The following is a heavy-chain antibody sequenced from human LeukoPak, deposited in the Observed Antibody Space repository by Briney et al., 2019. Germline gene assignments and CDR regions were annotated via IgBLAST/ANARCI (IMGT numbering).Heavy chain of an antibody. J-gene: IGHJ4*02. CDR1: GFTVSSNY. V-gene: IGHV3-53*01. CDR3: ARVSGWYTFDY. Sequence: AGGSLRLSCAASGFTVSSNYMSWVRQAPGKGLEWVSVIHAGGSTYYADSVKGRFIISRDNSKNTLYLQMNSLRAEDTAVYYCARVSGWYTFDYWGQGTLVTVSS. CDR2: IHAGGST. D-gene: IGHD6-19*01.